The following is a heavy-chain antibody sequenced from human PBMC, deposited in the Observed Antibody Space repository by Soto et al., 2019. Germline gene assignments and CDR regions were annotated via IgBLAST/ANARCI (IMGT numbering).Heavy chain of an antibody. CDR1: GGSISRSSYY. J-gene: IGHJ4*02. D-gene: IGHD3-16*02. CDR3: ARERLGELSPFDY. V-gene: IGHV4-39*01. Sequence: SETLSLTRTVSGGSISRSSYYWGWIRQPPGKGLEWIGSIYYSGSTYYNPSLKSRITINPNTSKNQVSLQLNSVTPEDTAVYYCARERLGELSPFDYWGQGTLVTVSS. CDR2: IYYSGST.